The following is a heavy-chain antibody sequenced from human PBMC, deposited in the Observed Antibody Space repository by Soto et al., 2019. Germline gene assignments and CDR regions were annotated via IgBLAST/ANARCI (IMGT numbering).Heavy chain of an antibody. CDR2: FDPEDGET. Sequence: ASVKVSCKVSGYTLAGLSMHWVRQAPGKGLEWMGGFDPEDGETIYAQKFQGRVTMTEDTSTDTAYVELSSLRSDDTAVYYCARVGALGRPGLDTNDYWGQGTLVTVSS. D-gene: IGHD3-16*01. J-gene: IGHJ4*02. CDR1: GYTLAGLS. V-gene: IGHV1-24*01. CDR3: ARVGALGRPGLDTNDY.